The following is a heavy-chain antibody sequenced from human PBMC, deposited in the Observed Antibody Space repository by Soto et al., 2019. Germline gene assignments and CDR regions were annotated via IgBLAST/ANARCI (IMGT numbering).Heavy chain of an antibody. CDR3: VAYDSSGYDAFDI. J-gene: IGHJ3*02. CDR1: GGSISSSSYY. Sequence: SESLSLTCTVSGGSISSSSYYWGWIRQPPGKGLEWIGSIYYSGSTYYIPSLKSRVTISVDTSKNQFSLKLSSVTAADTAVYYCVAYDSSGYDAFDIWGQGTMVTVSS. D-gene: IGHD3-22*01. V-gene: IGHV4-39*01. CDR2: IYYSGST.